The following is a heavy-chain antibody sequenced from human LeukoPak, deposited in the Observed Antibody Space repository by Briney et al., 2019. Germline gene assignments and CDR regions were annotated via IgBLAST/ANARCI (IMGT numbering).Heavy chain of an antibody. CDR3: ARGKRKYYYGSGTKSASDY. Sequence: ASVKVSCKASGYTFTSYDINWVRQATGQGLEWMGWMNPDSGNIGYAQKFQGRVTITRNTSISTAYMELSSLRSEDTAVYYCARGKRKYYYGSGTKSASDYWGQGTLSPSPQ. J-gene: IGHJ4*02. CDR2: MNPDSGNI. CDR1: GYTFTSYD. V-gene: IGHV1-8*03. D-gene: IGHD3-10*01.